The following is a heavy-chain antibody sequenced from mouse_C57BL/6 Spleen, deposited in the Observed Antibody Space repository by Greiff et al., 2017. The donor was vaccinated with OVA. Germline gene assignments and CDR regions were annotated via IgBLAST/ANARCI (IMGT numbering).Heavy chain of an antibody. Sequence: EVKLVESGPELVKPGASVKISCKASGYTFTDYYMNWVKQSHGKSLEWIGDINPNNGGTSYNQKFKGKATLTVDKSSSTAYMELRSLTSEDSAVYYCARGIYYGSSYWYFDVWGTGTTVTVSS. CDR2: INPNNGGT. CDR1: GYTFTDYY. J-gene: IGHJ1*03. D-gene: IGHD1-1*01. V-gene: IGHV1-26*01. CDR3: ARGIYYGSSYWYFDV.